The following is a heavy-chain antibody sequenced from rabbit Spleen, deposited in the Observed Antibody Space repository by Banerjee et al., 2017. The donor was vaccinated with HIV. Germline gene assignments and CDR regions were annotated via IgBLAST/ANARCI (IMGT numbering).Heavy chain of an antibody. Sequence: QLVESGGGLVQPGGSLKLSCKASGFDYSAYYMSWVRQAPGKGLEWIGYIDPVFGVTVYANWVNGRFTISRDNAQNTLYLQLNSLTAADTATYFCATNAAVISYLTLWGQGTLVTVS. CDR3: ATNAAVISYLTL. V-gene: IGHV1S7*01. J-gene: IGHJ3*01. D-gene: IGHD8-1*01. CDR1: GFDYSAYY. CDR2: IDPVFGVT.